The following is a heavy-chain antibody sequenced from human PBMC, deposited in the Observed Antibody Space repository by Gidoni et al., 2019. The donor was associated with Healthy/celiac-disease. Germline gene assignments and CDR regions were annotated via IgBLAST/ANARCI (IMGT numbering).Heavy chain of an antibody. V-gene: IGHV3-64D*09. D-gene: IGHD6-13*01. Sequence: EVQLVESGGGLVQPGGSLRLSCSASGFTFRSYAMHWVRQAPGKGLEYGSAISSKGGSTYYADSVKGRFTISRDNSKNTLYLQMSSLRAEDTAVYYCVKECTSIWTSIAAAGSRYYFDYWGQGTLVTVSS. CDR3: VKECTSIWTSIAAAGSRYYFDY. J-gene: IGHJ4*02. CDR2: ISSKGGST. CDR1: GFTFRSYA.